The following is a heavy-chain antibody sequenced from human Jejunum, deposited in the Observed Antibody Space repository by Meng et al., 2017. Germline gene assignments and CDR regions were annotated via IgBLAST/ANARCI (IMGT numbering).Heavy chain of an antibody. CDR1: GFSFNNYA. CDR2: ISGGGDSA. V-gene: IGHV3-23*04. CDR3: AKGDGSSWRTYFQY. D-gene: IGHD6-13*01. J-gene: IGHJ1*01. Sequence: VELVESGGDLVQPGGSLRLSCAASGFSFNNYAMSWVRQAPGKGLEWVSTISGGGDSAYYAESVKGRFTISRDNSKNTLYLQMNSLRADDTAVYYCAKGDGSSWRTYFQYWGQGTLVTVSS.